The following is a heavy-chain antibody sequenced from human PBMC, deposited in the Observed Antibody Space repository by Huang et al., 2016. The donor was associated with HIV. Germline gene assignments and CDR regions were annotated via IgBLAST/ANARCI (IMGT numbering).Heavy chain of an antibody. CDR1: GYTFTDSN. V-gene: IGHV1-2*02. J-gene: IGHJ4*02. CDR2: INPKRGGT. CDR3: ARDWSFGSSTSPAD. Sequence: QVQLVQSGAEVKNPGASVRVSCKASGYTFTDSNIHWVRQAPGQGLEWMGGINPKRGGTSYAPRFQGRITMTRDTTISTVHMDRRRIQSDDTAVYFCARDWSFGSSTSPADWGQGTLVTVSS. D-gene: IGHD6-6*01.